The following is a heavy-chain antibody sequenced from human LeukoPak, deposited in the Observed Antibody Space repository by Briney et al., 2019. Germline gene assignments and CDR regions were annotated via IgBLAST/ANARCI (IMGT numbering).Heavy chain of an antibody. Sequence: SETLSLTCAVYGGSFSGYYWSWIRRPPGNGLEWIGEINHSGSTNDNPSLKSRVTISVDTSKNQFSLKLSSVTAADTALYYCERVRGITIFGVVRVLDYWGQGTLVTVSS. J-gene: IGHJ4*02. D-gene: IGHD3-3*01. CDR3: ERVRGITIFGVVRVLDY. CDR1: GGSFSGYY. CDR2: INHSGST. V-gene: IGHV4-34*01.